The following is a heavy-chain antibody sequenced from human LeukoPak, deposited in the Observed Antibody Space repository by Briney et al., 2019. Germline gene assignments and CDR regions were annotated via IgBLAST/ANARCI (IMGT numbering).Heavy chain of an antibody. CDR1: GYTFSSYE. CDR3: AASIPFSNSYYYYYYMDV. J-gene: IGHJ6*03. V-gene: IGHV3-48*03. Sequence: PGGSLRLSCAASGYTFSSYEMNWVRQAPGKGLEWVSYISSSGSTIYYADSVKGRFTIARDNAENSLYLQMNSLRAEDTAVYYCAASIPFSNSYYYYYYMDVWGKGTTVTVSS. D-gene: IGHD2/OR15-2a*01. CDR2: ISSSGSTI.